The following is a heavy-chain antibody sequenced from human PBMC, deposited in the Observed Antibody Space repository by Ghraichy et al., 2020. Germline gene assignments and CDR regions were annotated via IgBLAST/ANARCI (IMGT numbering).Heavy chain of an antibody. Sequence: SGPTLVKPTQTLTLTCTFSGFSLSTSGVGVGWIRQPPGKALEWLALIYWDDDKRYSPSLKSRLTITKDTSKNQVVLTMTNMDPVDTATYYCAHRRGVFLGYCSGGSCYGADGGWFDPWGQGTLVTVSS. CDR2: IYWDDDK. V-gene: IGHV2-5*02. CDR1: GFSLSTSGVG. D-gene: IGHD2-15*01. J-gene: IGHJ5*02. CDR3: AHRRGVFLGYCSGGSCYGADGGWFDP.